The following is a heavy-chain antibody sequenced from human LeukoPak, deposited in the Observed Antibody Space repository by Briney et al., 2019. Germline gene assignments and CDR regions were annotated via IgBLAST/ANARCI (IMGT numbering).Heavy chain of an antibody. Sequence: PGGSLRLSCEASGFTFSDYAMSWVRQAPGKGLEWVSVISYGGGSTYHADSVKGRVTISRDNSKNTLDLQTNSLRAEDTAIYYCAKLQGSNYYYGMDVWGQGTTVTVSS. CDR2: ISYGGGST. V-gene: IGHV3-23*01. CDR3: AKLQGSNYYYGMDV. J-gene: IGHJ6*02. D-gene: IGHD2-15*01. CDR1: GFTFSDYA.